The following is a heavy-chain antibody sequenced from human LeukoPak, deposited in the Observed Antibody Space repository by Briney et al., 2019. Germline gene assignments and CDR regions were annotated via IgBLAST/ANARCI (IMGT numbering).Heavy chain of an antibody. J-gene: IGHJ5*02. CDR3: ARVWEEGYYGSGSYVSWFDP. V-gene: IGHV1-69*05. Sequence: GASVKVSCKASGGTFSSYAISWVRQAPGQGLEWMGGIIPIFGTVNYAQKFQGRVTTTTDESTSTAYMELSSLRSEDTAVYYCARVWEEGYYGSGSYVSWFDPWGQGTLVTVSS. D-gene: IGHD3-10*01. CDR1: GGTFSSYA. CDR2: IIPIFGTV.